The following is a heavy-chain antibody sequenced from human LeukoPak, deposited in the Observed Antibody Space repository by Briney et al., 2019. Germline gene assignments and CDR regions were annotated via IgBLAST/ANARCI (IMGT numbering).Heavy chain of an antibody. V-gene: IGHV3-33*01. CDR3: ARDGGNEGGGY. CDR2: IWYDGSNK. D-gene: IGHD1-1*01. J-gene: IGHJ4*02. Sequence: GRSLRLSCAASRFTFSSYGMHWVRQAPGKGREWVAVIWYDGSNKYYADSVKGRFSISRDNSKNTLYLQMNSLRAEDTAVYYCARDGGNEGGGYWGQGTLVTVSS. CDR1: RFTFSSYG.